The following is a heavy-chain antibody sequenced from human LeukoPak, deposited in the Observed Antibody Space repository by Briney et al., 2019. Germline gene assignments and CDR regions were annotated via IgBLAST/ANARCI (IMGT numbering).Heavy chain of an antibody. CDR1: GGSISSSSYY. J-gene: IGHJ4*02. Sequence: SETLSLTCTVSGGSISSSSYYWGWIRQPPGKGLEWIGSIYYSGSTYYNPSLKSRVTISVDTSKNQFSLKLSSVTAADTAVYYCARHAYYYDSSGYSPTLDYWGQGTLVTVSS. V-gene: IGHV4-39*01. CDR3: ARHAYYYDSSGYSPTLDY. CDR2: IYYSGST. D-gene: IGHD3-22*01.